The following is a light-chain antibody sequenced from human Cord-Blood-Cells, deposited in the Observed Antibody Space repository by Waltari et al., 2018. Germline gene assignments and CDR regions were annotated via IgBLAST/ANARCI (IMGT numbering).Light chain of an antibody. CDR2: EGS. CDR1: SSDVGRYNL. V-gene: IGLV2-23*01. CDR3: CSYAGSSTYV. Sequence: QSALTQPASVSGYPGQSITISCTGTSSDVGRYNLVSWYQQHPGKAPKLMIYEGSKRPSGVSNRCSGSKSGNTASLTISGLQAEDEADYYCCSYAGSSTYVFGTGTKVTVL. J-gene: IGLJ1*01.